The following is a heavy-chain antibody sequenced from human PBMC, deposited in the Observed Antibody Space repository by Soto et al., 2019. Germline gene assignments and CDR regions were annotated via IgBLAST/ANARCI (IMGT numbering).Heavy chain of an antibody. D-gene: IGHD1-26*01. J-gene: IGHJ6*02. Sequence: QVQLVQSGAEVKKPGASVKVSCKASGYTFTSYYMHWVRQAPGQGLEWMGIINPSGGSTSYAQKFQGRXXMXRXXSTSTVYMELSSLRSEDTAVYYCARAVGATGGMDVWGQGTTVTVSS. CDR2: INPSGGST. CDR1: GYTFTSYY. V-gene: IGHV1-46*01. CDR3: ARAVGATGGMDV.